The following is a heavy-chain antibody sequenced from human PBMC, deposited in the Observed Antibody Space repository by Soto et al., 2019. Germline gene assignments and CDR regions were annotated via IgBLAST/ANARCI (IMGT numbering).Heavy chain of an antibody. J-gene: IGHJ3*01. Sequence: SVKVSCKASGGTFNSYAISWVRQAPGQGLEWMGGIIPMFGTTHYAQRFQGRVTISADESAGTAYMELSSLRSEDTALYYCARGRGAARLGGDDASDLWGKGTMGTAS. D-gene: IGHD6-6*01. CDR1: GGTFNSYA. CDR3: ARGRGAARLGGDDASDL. V-gene: IGHV1-69*13. CDR2: IIPMFGTT.